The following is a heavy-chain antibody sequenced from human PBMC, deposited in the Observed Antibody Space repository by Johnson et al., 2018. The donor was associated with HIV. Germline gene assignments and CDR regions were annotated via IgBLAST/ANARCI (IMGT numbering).Heavy chain of an antibody. V-gene: IGHV3-9*01. CDR2: FSWNSGSI. D-gene: IGHD1-26*01. CDR1: GFTFSSYG. Sequence: VQLVESGGGVVQPGRSLRLSCAASGFTFSSYGMHWVRQAPGKGLEWVSGFSWNSGSIGYADSVKGRFTISRDNAKNSLYLQMNSLRAEDTALYYCAKPLHSGSYW. CDR3: AKPLHSGSY. J-gene: IGHJ4*01.